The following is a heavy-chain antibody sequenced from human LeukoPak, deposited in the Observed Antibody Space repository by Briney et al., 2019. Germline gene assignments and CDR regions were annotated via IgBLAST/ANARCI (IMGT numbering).Heavy chain of an antibody. CDR3: ARVRYCSTNRCYDREFDN. CDR2: IYYSGNT. J-gene: IGHJ4*02. Sequence: SETLSLTCTVPVGSIRKDYWSCIRQPPGKGLEWIGYIYYSGNTNYNPSLKSRVTISVDTSKNQFSLKLNSVTAADTAVYYCARVRYCSTNRCYDREFDNWGQGTLVTVSS. V-gene: IGHV4-59*01. D-gene: IGHD2-2*01. CDR1: VGSIRKDY.